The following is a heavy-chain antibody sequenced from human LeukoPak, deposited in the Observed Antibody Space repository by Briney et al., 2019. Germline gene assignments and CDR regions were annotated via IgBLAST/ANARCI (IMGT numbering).Heavy chain of an antibody. J-gene: IGHJ4*02. CDR3: ARPAREDYSFDY. CDR1: GFTFSSYD. D-gene: IGHD2-21*01. CDR2: IGTAGDT. V-gene: IGHV3-13*01. Sequence: GGSLRLSCAASGFTFSSYDMHWVRQATGKGLEWVSAIGTAGDTYYPGSVKGRFTISRENAKNSLYLQMNSLRAEDTAVYYCARPAREDYSFDYWGQGTLVTVSS.